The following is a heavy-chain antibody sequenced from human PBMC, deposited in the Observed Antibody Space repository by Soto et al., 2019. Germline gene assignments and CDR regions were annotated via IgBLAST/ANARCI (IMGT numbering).Heavy chain of an antibody. D-gene: IGHD2-21*02. CDR2: IYFTGAT. CDR3: ASIPRRGYSYGIDY. J-gene: IGHJ4*02. CDR1: GGSISSGTSY. Sequence: QMQLQESGPGLVKPSQTLSLTCNVSGGSISSGTSYWTWIRQHPGEGLEWIGHIYFTGATYSNPSLRSRLTMSVDTSKNQFSLKLTSVTAADTATYYCASIPRRGYSYGIDYWGQGNLVTVSS. V-gene: IGHV4-31*03.